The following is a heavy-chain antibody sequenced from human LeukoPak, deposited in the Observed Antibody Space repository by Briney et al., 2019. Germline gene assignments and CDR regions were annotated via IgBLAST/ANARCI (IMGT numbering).Heavy chain of an antibody. CDR1: GFTFGDYA. J-gene: IGHJ4*02. CDR2: IYSGGST. Sequence: PGGSLRLSCTASGFTFGDYAMSWVRQAPGKGLEWVSVIYSGGSTYYADSVKGRFTISRDNSKNTLYLQMNSLRAEDTAVYYCARQYNYGYYYFDYWGQGALVTVSS. D-gene: IGHD5-18*01. CDR3: ARQYNYGYYYFDY. V-gene: IGHV3-66*04.